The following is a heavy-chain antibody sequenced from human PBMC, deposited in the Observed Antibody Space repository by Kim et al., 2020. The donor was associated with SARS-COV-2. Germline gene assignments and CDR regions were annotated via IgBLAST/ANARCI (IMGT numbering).Heavy chain of an antibody. D-gene: IGHD3-10*01. V-gene: IGHV4-30-2*04. CDR3: ARDSGRYYYGSGSYFDY. J-gene: IGHJ4*02. Sequence: HKSRVTISVDTSKNPLSLKLSSVTAADTAMYYCARDSGRYYYGSGSYFDYWGQGTLVTVSS.